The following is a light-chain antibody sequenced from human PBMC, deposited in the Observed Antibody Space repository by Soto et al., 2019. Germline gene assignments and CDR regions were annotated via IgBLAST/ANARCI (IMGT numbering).Light chain of an antibody. V-gene: IGKV3-11*01. CDR2: DAS. Sequence: EIVLTQSPDTLSLSPGERATLSCRASQTVSTFLAWYQQKPGQAPRLIVYDASKRAPGIPARFIGSGSGTDFTLTISDVQPEDFAVYYCHQRQSWPRTFGQGTKVDIK. J-gene: IGKJ1*01. CDR1: QTVSTF. CDR3: HQRQSWPRT.